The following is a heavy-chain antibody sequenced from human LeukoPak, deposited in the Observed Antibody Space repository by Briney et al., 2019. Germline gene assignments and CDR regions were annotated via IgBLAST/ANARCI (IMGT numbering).Heavy chain of an antibody. V-gene: IGHV4-4*07. CDR2: IYTSGST. CDR1: GGSISSYD. D-gene: IGHD3-22*01. J-gene: IGHJ5*02. CDR3: ARRPPGLYYDRRRGWIDP. Sequence: SETLSLTCTVSGGSISSYDWSWIRQPAGKGLEWIGRIYTSGSTNYNPSLKSRVTISVDTSRNQFSLKLSSVTAADTAVYYCARRPPGLYYDRRRGWIDPWGQGALVTVSS.